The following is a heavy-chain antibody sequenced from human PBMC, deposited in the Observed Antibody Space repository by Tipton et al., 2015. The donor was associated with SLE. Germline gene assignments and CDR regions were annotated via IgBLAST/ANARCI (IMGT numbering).Heavy chain of an antibody. Sequence: TLSLTCTVFGDSISSGTYYWSWIRQPAGKGLEWIGRIHPSGSTNHNPSLKSRVTISIDKSKNQFSLNLNSVTAADTALYYCARGRVDYIRGSYRPSSFDSWGQGTQVTVSS. CDR3: ARGRVDYIRGSYRPSSFDS. CDR2: IHPSGST. CDR1: GDSISSGTYY. V-gene: IGHV4-61*02. J-gene: IGHJ4*02. D-gene: IGHD3-16*02.